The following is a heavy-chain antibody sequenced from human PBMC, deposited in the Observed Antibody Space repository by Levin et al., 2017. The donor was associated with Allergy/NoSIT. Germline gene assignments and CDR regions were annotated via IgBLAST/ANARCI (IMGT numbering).Heavy chain of an antibody. CDR2: ISSSGTYK. Sequence: PGGSLRLSCAASGFTFGDYYMTWIRQAPGKGLEWVSFISSSGTYKKYADSVKGRFTISRDNAKNSLYLQMDSLRAEDTAVYYGARLRGGSYHDAFDIWGQGTMVSVSS. D-gene: IGHD1-26*01. CDR1: GFTFGDYY. J-gene: IGHJ3*02. V-gene: IGHV3-11*03. CDR3: ARLRGGSYHDAFDI.